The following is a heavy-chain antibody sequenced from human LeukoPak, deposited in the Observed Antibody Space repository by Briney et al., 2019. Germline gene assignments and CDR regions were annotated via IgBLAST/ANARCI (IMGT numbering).Heavy chain of an antibody. J-gene: IGHJ4*02. D-gene: IGHD2/OR15-2a*01. Sequence: PGGSLRLSCTASGFSVTSNYMNWVRQAPGKGLEWVSLIYSDGSTYHADSVKGRFTMSRDESNNMVYLQMNSLRAEDTAMYYCARDPPAVLLDTYGWGQGTLVTVSS. CDR1: GFSVTSNY. CDR3: ARDPPAVLLDTYG. V-gene: IGHV3-66*01. CDR2: IYSDGST.